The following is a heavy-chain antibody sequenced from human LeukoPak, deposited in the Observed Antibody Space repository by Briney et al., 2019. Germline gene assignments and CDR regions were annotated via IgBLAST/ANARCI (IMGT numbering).Heavy chain of an antibody. CDR1: GGSVSSDTYY. V-gene: IGHV4-30-4*01. Sequence: SETLSLTCTVSGGSVSSDTYYWSWIRQPPGKGLEWIGYIYYSGSIYYNPSLKSRVTISVDTSKNQFSLRLSAVTAADTAVYYCARVPPLDDILTGYFDYWGQGTLATVSS. J-gene: IGHJ4*02. CDR2: IYYSGSI. D-gene: IGHD3-9*01. CDR3: ARVPPLDDILTGYFDY.